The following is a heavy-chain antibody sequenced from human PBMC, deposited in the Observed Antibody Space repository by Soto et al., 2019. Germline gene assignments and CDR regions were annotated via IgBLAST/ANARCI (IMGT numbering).Heavy chain of an antibody. CDR2: IYSNGNT. V-gene: IGHV4-4*07. D-gene: IGHD4-4*01. CDR1: GGSMNGYF. Sequence: PSETLSLTCTVSGGSMNGYFWSWTRQPAGKGLEWIGRIYSNGNTNYNPSLESRVAMALDASKTQFSLMLTSVTAADTAVYYCAREWTDYSGYYYGMDVWGQGSTVTVSS. CDR3: AREWTDYSGYYYGMDV. J-gene: IGHJ6*02.